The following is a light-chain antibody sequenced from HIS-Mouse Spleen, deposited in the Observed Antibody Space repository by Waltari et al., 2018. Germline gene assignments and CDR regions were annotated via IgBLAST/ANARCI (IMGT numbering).Light chain of an antibody. Sequence: DIQLTQSPSFLSASVGDRVTITCRASQGISSYLAWYQQKPVKAPKLLIYAASTLQSGVPSRFSGSGSGTEFTLTISSLQPEDCATYYCQQLNSYPPTFGQGTKVEIK. J-gene: IGKJ1*01. CDR2: AAS. V-gene: IGKV1-9*01. CDR1: QGISSY. CDR3: QQLNSYPPT.